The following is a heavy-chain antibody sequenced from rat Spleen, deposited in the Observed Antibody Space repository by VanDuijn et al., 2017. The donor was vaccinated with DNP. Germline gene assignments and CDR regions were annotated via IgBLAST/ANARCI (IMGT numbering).Heavy chain of an antibody. Sequence: EVQLVESGGGLVQPGRSLKLSCAASGFTFSDYNMAWVRQAPKKGLEWVATISYDGSSFYYRDSVKGRFTISRDNAKSILYLQMDSLRSEDTASYYCATIQTTGVNTHYFDYWGQGVMVTVSS. CDR1: GFTFSDYN. V-gene: IGHV5-7*01. D-gene: IGHD1-11*01. CDR3: ATIQTTGVNTHYFDY. CDR2: ISYDGSSF. J-gene: IGHJ2*01.